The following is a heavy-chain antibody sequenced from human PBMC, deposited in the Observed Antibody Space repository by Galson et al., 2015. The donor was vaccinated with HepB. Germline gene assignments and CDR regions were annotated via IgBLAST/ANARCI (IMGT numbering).Heavy chain of an antibody. CDR2: IYHSGST. CDR1: GGSISSYY. D-gene: IGHD3-10*01. V-gene: IGHV4-38-2*02. CDR3: ARAMRITMVRGVVGYYGMDV. Sequence: SETLSLTCTVSGGSISSYYWSWIRQPPGKGLEWIGSIYHSGSTYYNPSLKSRVTIPVDTSKSQFSLKLSSVTAADTAVYYCARAMRITMVRGVVGYYGMDVWGQGTTVTVSS. J-gene: IGHJ6*02.